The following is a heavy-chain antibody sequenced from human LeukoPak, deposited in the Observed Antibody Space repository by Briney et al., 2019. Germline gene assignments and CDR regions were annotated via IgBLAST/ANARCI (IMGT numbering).Heavy chain of an antibody. V-gene: IGHV4-31*03. J-gene: IGHJ4*02. D-gene: IGHD3-22*01. CDR2: IYYSGST. Sequence: SETLSLTCTVSGGSISSGGYYWSWIRQYPGKGLEWIGYIYYSGSTYYNPSLKSRLTISIDTSKNQFSLKLSSVTAADTAVYYCAGLVGRYSSGLYYYYFDYWGQGTLVTVSS. CDR3: AGLVGRYSSGLYYYYFDY. CDR1: GGSISSGGYY.